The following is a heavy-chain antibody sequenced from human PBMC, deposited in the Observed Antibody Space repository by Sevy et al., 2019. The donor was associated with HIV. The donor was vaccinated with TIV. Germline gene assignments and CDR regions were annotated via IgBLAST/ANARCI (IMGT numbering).Heavy chain of an antibody. J-gene: IGHJ3*02. CDR1: GGSISSSSYY. V-gene: IGHV4-39*01. D-gene: IGHD2-15*01. CDR3: ARSMSYCSGGFCYSYALDI. Sequence: SETLSLTCTVSGGSISSSSYYWGWIRQPPGKGLEWIGNIFYSGSTYYNPSLKSRVIISVDTSKNQFSLKLSSETAADTAVYYCARSMSYCSGGFCYSYALDIWGQGTMVTVSS. CDR2: IFYSGST.